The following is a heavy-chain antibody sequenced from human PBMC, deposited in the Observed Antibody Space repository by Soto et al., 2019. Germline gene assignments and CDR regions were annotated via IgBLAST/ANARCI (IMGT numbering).Heavy chain of an antibody. CDR3: ARGRGRRGLRLGELSLYYGMDV. CDR2: IYHSGST. J-gene: IGHJ6*02. D-gene: IGHD3-16*02. V-gene: IGHV4-30-2*01. CDR1: GGSISSGGYS. Sequence: SETLSLTCAVSGGSISSGGYSWSWFRQPPGKGLEGIGYIYHSGSTYYNPSLKSRVTISVDRSKNQFSLKLSSVTAADTAVYYCARGRGRRGLRLGELSLYYGMDVWGQGTTVTVSS.